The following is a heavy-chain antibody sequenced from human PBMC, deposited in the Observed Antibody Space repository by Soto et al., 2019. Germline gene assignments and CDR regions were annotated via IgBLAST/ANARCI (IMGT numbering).Heavy chain of an antibody. CDR2: ISAYNGNT. CDR3: GRDREWEPQGYYGMDV. Sequence: QVQLVQSGAEVKKPGASVKVSCKASGYTFTSYGISWVRQAPGQGLEWMGWISAYNGNTNYAQKLQGRVTMTTDTSTSTADKELGSLRSDDTAGYYCGRDREWEPQGYYGMDVWGQGTTVTVSS. J-gene: IGHJ6*02. D-gene: IGHD1-26*01. V-gene: IGHV1-18*01. CDR1: GYTFTSYG.